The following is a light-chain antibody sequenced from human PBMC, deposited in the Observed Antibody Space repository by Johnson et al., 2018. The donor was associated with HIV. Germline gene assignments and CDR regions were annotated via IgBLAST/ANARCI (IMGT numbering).Light chain of an antibody. CDR3: GTWDSRRGV. V-gene: IGLV1-51*02. CDR1: SSNIENYF. CDR2: EDY. Sequence: QSILTQPPSVSAAPGQRVNISCSGHSSNIENYFVSWYQQLPGAAPRLLIYEDYKRPSGIPDRFSGSKSGASATLGITGLQTGDEADYYCGTWDSRRGVFGTGTKVTVL. J-gene: IGLJ1*01.